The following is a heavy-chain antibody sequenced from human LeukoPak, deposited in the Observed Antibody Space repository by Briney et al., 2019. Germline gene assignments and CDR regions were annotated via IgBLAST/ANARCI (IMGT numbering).Heavy chain of an antibody. J-gene: IGHJ4*02. V-gene: IGHV3-23*01. D-gene: IGHD3-10*01. Sequence: GRSLRLSCAASGFTFSSYGMHWVRQAPGKGLEWVSGISGSGSSTYYADSVKGRFTISRDNSKNTLYLQMNSLRAEDTAVYYCAKDEERYYYGSGSRGFDYWGQGTLVTVSS. CDR3: AKDEERYYYGSGSRGFDY. CDR1: GFTFSSYG. CDR2: ISGSGSST.